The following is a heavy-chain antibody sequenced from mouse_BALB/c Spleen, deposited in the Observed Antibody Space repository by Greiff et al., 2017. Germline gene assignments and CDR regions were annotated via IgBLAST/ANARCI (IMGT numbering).Heavy chain of an antibody. Sequence: EVQLVESGGGLVKPGGSLKLSCAASGFTFSSYTMSWVRQTPEKRLEWVATISSGGSYTYYPDSVKGRFTISRDNAKNTLYLQMSSLKSEDTAMYYCTRDRYGNYYAMDYWGQGTSVTVSS. J-gene: IGHJ4*01. V-gene: IGHV5-6-4*01. CDR1: GFTFSSYT. CDR2: ISSGGSYT. D-gene: IGHD2-1*01. CDR3: TRDRYGNYYAMDY.